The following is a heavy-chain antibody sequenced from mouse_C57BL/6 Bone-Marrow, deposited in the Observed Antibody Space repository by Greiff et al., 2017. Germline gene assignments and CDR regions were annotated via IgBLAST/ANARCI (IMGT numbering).Heavy chain of an antibody. J-gene: IGHJ4*01. V-gene: IGHV1-82*01. CDR1: GYAFSSSW. CDR2: IYPGDGDT. Sequence: QVQLQQSGPELVKPGASVKISCKASGYAFSSSWMNWVKQRPGKGLEWIGRIYPGDGDTNYNGKFKGKATLTADKSSSTAYMQLSSLPSEDSAVYFCARSSDYDYVPYAMDYWGQGTSVTVSS. CDR3: ARSSDYDYVPYAMDY. D-gene: IGHD2-4*01.